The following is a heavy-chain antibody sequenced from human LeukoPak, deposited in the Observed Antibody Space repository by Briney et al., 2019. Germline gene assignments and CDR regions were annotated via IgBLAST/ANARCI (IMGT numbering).Heavy chain of an antibody. CDR2: INPNSGGT. CDR1: GYTFTGYY. CDR3: ARGAGVITGTTPTDY. D-gene: IGHD1-20*01. V-gene: IGHV1-2*04. J-gene: IGHJ4*02. Sequence: GASVKVSCKASGYTFTGYYMHWVRQAPGQGLEWMGWINPNSGGTNYAQKFQGWVTMTRDTSISTAYMELSRLRSDDTAVYYCARGAGVITGTTPTDYWGQGTLVTVSP.